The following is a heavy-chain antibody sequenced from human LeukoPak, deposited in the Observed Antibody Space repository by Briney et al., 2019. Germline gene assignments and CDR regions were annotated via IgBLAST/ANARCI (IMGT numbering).Heavy chain of an antibody. D-gene: IGHD6-6*01. CDR2: IDNGGSTT. Sequence: GGSLRLSCAASGFTFSTYWMHWVRQAPGKGLVWVSRIDNGGSTTLYADSVRGRFIISRDNAKNTLYLQMNSLRPEDTAIYYCARVRSDYSSSSPPDYWGQGTPATVSS. V-gene: IGHV3-74*01. J-gene: IGHJ4*02. CDR3: ARVRSDYSSSSPPDY. CDR1: GFTFSTYW.